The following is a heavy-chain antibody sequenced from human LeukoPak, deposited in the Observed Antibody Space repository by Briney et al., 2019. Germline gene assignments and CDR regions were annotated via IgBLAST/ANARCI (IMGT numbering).Heavy chain of an antibody. Sequence: SETLSLTCAVSGFSINSGYHWGWIRQPPGKGLEWIGSIYWSGNSYYHPSLKSRLTISVDTSKNQFSLRLSSVTAADTAIYYCARYPHDSRSDYDVYSYMDVWGKGTTVTVSS. V-gene: IGHV4-38-2*01. CDR3: ARYPHDSRSDYDVYSYMDV. CDR1: GFSINSGYH. J-gene: IGHJ6*03. D-gene: IGHD1-26*01. CDR2: IYWSGNS.